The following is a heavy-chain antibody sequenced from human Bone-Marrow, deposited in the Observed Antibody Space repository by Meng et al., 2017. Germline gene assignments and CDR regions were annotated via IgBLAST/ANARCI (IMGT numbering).Heavy chain of an antibody. D-gene: IGHD5-18*01. J-gene: IGHJ3*02. CDR3: ARENGYSYGNHDAFDI. CDR1: GYTFTGYY. V-gene: IGHV1-2*06. Sequence: ASVKVSCKASGYTFTGYYMHWVRQAPGQGLEWMGRINPNSGGTNYAQKFQGRVTMTRDTSISTAYMELSKLRSDDTAVYYCARENGYSYGNHDAFDIWGQGTMVTVSS. CDR2: INPNSGGT.